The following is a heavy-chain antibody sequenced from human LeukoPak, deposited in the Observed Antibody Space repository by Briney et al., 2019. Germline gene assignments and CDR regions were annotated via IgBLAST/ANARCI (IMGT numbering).Heavy chain of an antibody. CDR2: INHSGST. D-gene: IGHD5-12*01. CDR1: GGSFSGYY. V-gene: IGHV4-34*01. Sequence: PSETLSLXCAVYGGSFSGYYWSWIRQPPGKGLEWLGEINHSGSTNYNPSLKSRVTISVDTSKNQFSLKLSSVTAADTAVYYCARTKSGYDPHRRGGYFDYWGQGTLVTVSS. J-gene: IGHJ4*02. CDR3: ARTKSGYDPHRRGGYFDY.